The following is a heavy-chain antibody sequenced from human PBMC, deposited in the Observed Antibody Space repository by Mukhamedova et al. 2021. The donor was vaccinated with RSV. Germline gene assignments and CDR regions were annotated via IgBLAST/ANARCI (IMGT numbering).Heavy chain of an antibody. D-gene: IGHD2-15*01. V-gene: IGHV3-7*05. Sequence: GKGLEWVANIKQDGSEKYYVDSVKGRFTISRDNAKNSLYLQMNSLRAEDTAVYYCARDLCSGGSCYSSRTHYYYYGMDVWGQGTT. CDR2: IKQDGSEK. CDR3: ARDLCSGGSCYSSRTHYYYYGMDV. J-gene: IGHJ6*02.